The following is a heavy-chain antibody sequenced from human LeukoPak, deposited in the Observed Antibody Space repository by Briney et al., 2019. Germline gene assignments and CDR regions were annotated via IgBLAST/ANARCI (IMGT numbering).Heavy chain of an antibody. J-gene: IGHJ6*02. CDR2: MNPNSGNT. CDR3: ARRKAASYGEYYYGMDV. Sequence: ASVKVSCTASGYTFTSYDINWVRQATGQGLERMGWMNPNSGNTGYAQKFQGRVTMTRNTSISTAYMELSSLRSEDTAVYYCARRKAASYGEYYYGMDVWGQGTTVTVSS. D-gene: IGHD1-26*01. V-gene: IGHV1-8*01. CDR1: GYTFTSYD.